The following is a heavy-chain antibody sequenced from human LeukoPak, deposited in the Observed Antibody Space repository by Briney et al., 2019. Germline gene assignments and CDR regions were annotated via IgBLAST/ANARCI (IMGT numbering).Heavy chain of an antibody. Sequence: TSETLSLXCTVSGGSNSSSSYYWGWSRQPPGKGLEWIGSIYYSGITYYNPSLKSRVTISVDTSKNQFSLKLSSVTAADTAVYYCASYYGSGRNWFDPWGQGTLVTVSS. J-gene: IGHJ5*02. CDR1: GGSNSSSSYY. CDR3: ASYYGSGRNWFDP. V-gene: IGHV4-39*07. D-gene: IGHD3-10*01. CDR2: IYYSGIT.